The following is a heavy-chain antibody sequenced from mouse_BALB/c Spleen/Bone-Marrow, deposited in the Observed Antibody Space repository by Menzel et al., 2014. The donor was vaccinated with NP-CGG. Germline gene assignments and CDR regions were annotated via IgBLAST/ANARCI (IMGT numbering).Heavy chain of an antibody. CDR1: GYAFTNYL. CDR3: ARDGDYDEGYAMDY. V-gene: IGHV1-54*01. Sequence: QVQLQQSGAELVRPGTSVKVSCKASGYAFTNYLIEWVKQRPGQGLEWIGVINPGSGGTNYNEKFKGKATLTADKSSSTAYMQLSSLTSDDSAVYFSARDGDYDEGYAMDYWGQGTSVTVSS. CDR2: INPGSGGT. J-gene: IGHJ4*01. D-gene: IGHD2-4*01.